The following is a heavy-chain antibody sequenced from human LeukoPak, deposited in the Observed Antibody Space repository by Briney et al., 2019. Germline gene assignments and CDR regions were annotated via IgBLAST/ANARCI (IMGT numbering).Heavy chain of an antibody. Sequence: GGSLRLSCAASGFTFSTYAMHWVRQAPGKGLEWVSVISCDGKNRSYSDSVKGRFTISRDNSKNTLYLQMNSLRDDDTAVYYCASDPRLPEVPRGMDVWGQGTTVTVSS. CDR2: ISCDGKNR. D-gene: IGHD2-2*01. J-gene: IGHJ6*02. CDR3: ASDPRLPEVPRGMDV. V-gene: IGHV3-30*04. CDR1: GFTFSTYA.